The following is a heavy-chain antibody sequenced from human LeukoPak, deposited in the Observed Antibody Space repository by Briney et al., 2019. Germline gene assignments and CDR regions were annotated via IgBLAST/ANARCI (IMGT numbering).Heavy chain of an antibody. J-gene: IGHJ2*01. D-gene: IGHD2-15*01. CDR2: IKQDGSEK. V-gene: IGHV3-7*03. CDR1: GFTFSSYA. Sequence: GGSLRLSCAASGFTFSSYAMSWVRQAPGKGLEWVANIKQDGSEKYYVDSVKGRFTISRDNAKNSLYLQMNSLRAEDTAVYYCARDVGDCSGGSCYSGVGWYFDLWGRGTLVTVSS. CDR3: ARDVGDCSGGSCYSGVGWYFDL.